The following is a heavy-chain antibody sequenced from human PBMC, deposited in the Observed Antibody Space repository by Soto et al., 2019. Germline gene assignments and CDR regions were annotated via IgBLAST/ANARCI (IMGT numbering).Heavy chain of an antibody. J-gene: IGHJ6*02. CDR3: ARTLAVAAYYYYYGMDV. Sequence: EVQLVESGGGLVQPGGSLRLSCAASGFTFSSYTMNWVRQAPGKGLEWVSYITSSSSTIYYADSVKGRFTISRDNAKNSLYLQMNSLRDEDTAVYYCARTLAVAAYYYYYGMDVWGQGTTVTVSS. D-gene: IGHD6-13*01. CDR2: ITSSSSTI. CDR1: GFTFSSYT. V-gene: IGHV3-48*02.